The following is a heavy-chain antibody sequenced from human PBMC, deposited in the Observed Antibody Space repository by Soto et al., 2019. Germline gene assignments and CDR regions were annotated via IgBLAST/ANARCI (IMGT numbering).Heavy chain of an antibody. V-gene: IGHV3-21*05. J-gene: IGHJ6*02. Sequence: GGSLRLFSAASGFTFNSYPINWVRQAPGKRLEWLYYTSSSGYIFSTDSVRGRFTISRDNAKNSVYLHINSQRAEDTAVYFCGRDCSGSSCYPGMDVWVQGSTVTVS. D-gene: IGHD2-15*01. CDR2: TSSSGYI. CDR1: GFTFNSYP. CDR3: GRDCSGSSCYPGMDV.